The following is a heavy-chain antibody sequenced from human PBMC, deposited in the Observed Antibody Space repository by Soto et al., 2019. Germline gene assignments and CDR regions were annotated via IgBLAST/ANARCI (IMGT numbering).Heavy chain of an antibody. D-gene: IGHD6-19*01. CDR1: GGSFSGYF. J-gene: IGHJ3*01. CDR3: ARGGSSDWQVAFDF. Sequence: LSLTCDVYGGSFSGYFWNWIRQSPGKGLEWIGKVNHNGRNNYNPSLKSRVTISLDMSKKQISLKLTSVTAADTAVYDCARGGSSDWQVAFDFWGQGTMVTVSS. V-gene: IGHV4-34*01. CDR2: VNHNGRN.